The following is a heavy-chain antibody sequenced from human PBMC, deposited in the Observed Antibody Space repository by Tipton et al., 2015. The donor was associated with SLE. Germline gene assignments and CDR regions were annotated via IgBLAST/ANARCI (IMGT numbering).Heavy chain of an antibody. CDR3: ARVRGYYDT. D-gene: IGHD3-22*01. J-gene: IGHJ4*02. V-gene: IGHV3-13*01. CDR1: GFTFDDYA. Sequence: SLRLSCAASGFTFDDYAMHWVRQAPGKGLEWVSAIGTAGDTYYPGSVKGRFTISRENAKNSLYLQMNSLRAGDTAVYYCARVRGYYDTWGQGTLVTVSS. CDR2: IGTAGDT.